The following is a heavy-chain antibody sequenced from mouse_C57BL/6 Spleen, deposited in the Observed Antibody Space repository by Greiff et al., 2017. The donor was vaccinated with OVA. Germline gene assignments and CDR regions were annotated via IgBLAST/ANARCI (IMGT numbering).Heavy chain of an antibody. J-gene: IGHJ2*01. CDR2: IWGDGGT. Sequence: VKLQESGPGLVAPSQSLSLTCTVSGFSLTSYCVSWVRQPPGKGLEWLGEIWGDGGTTYHSALIYRLGISTDNSTCQVFLTLNSLQTDDTATDYCAKLDTTVVYFDYWGQGATLTVSS. CDR1: GFSLTSYC. D-gene: IGHD1-1*01. CDR3: AKLDTTVVYFDY. V-gene: IGHV2-3*01.